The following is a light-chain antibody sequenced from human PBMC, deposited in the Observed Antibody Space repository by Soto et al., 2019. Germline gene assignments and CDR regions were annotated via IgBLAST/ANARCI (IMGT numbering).Light chain of an antibody. V-gene: IGLV2-23*01. CDR2: EGS. J-gene: IGLJ1*01. CDR3: CSYAGGRTYV. CDR1: SSDVGTYNL. Sequence: QSALTQPVSVSGSPGQSITISCTGTSSDVGTYNLVSWYQQHPGKAPKLMIYEGSKRPSGVSDRFSGSKSGNTASLTISGLQAEDEADYYCCSYAGGRTYVFGTGTKVTVL.